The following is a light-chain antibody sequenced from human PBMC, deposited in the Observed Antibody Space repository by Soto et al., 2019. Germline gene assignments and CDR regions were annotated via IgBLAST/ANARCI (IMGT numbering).Light chain of an antibody. Sequence: QSALTQPPSASGSPGQSVTISCTGTSSDVGGYNYVSWYQLHPGKAPKLIIYEVTKRPSGVPDRFSGSKSGSTASLPVSGLQAEDEADYDCSSYAGSNNLVFGGGTKLTVL. J-gene: IGLJ2*01. CDR1: SSDVGGYNY. CDR3: SSYAGSNNLV. CDR2: EVT. V-gene: IGLV2-8*01.